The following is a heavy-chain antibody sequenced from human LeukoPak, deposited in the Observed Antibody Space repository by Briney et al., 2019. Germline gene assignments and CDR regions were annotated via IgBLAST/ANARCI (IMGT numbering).Heavy chain of an antibody. V-gene: IGHV3-48*01. CDR2: ITSSSSTS. CDR3: ARDGSVSSSSGQENYYYYYMDV. CDR1: GFTFSDYS. Sequence: GGSLRLSCAASGFTFSDYSMNWVHQAPGKGLEWVSYITSSSSTSYYADSVKGRFTISRDNAKNSLYLQMNSLRAEDTAVYYCARDGSVSSSSGQENYYYYYMDVWGKGTTVTVSS. J-gene: IGHJ6*03. D-gene: IGHD6-6*01.